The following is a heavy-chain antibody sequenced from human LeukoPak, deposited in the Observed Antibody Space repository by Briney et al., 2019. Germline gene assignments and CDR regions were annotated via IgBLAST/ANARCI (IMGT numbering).Heavy chain of an antibody. CDR3: ARATGWGILTGYYRTFDY. D-gene: IGHD3-9*01. J-gene: IGHJ4*02. Sequence: SETLSLTCTVSGGSISSSNYYWGWIRQPPGKGLEWIGSIYYSGSTYYNPSLKSRVTMSVDTSENQFSLKLTSVTAADTAVYYCARATGWGILTGYYRTFDYWGQGTLVTVSS. CDR1: GGSISSSNYY. V-gene: IGHV4-39*07. CDR2: IYYSGST.